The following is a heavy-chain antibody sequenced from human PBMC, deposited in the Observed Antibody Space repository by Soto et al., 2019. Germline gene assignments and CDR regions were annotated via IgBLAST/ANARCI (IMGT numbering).Heavy chain of an antibody. J-gene: IGHJ4*02. CDR3: ATDRDGYNYFDD. D-gene: IGHD5-12*01. V-gene: IGHV3-23*01. Sequence: XGSLRVSGAASGFTFGSSALSWVRQAPGKGLEWVSAISGSGGSTYYADSVKGRFTISRDNSKNTLYLQMNSLRAEDTAVYYCATDRDGYNYFDDWGQGTLVTVSS. CDR2: ISGSGGST. CDR1: GFTFGSSA.